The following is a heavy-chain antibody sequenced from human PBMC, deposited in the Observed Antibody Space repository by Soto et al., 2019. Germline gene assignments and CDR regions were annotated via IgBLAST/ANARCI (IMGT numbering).Heavy chain of an antibody. CDR3: ARERTGTTSMDV. CDR1: GYTFTSYD. J-gene: IGHJ6*02. V-gene: IGHV1-8*01. Sequence: GASVKVSCKASGYTFTSYDINWVRQATGQGLEWMGWMNPNSGNTGYAQKFQGRVTMTRNTSISTAYMELSSLRSEDTAVYYCARERTGTTSMDVWGQGNTVTVS. D-gene: IGHD1-1*01. CDR2: MNPNSGNT.